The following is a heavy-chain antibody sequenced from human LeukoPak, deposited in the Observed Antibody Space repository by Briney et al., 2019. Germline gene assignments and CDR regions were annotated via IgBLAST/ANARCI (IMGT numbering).Heavy chain of an antibody. CDR2: INPNSGGT. V-gene: IGHV1-2*06. CDR3: ASHSSSWYLFDY. CDR1: GNTFTNYY. J-gene: IGHJ4*02. Sequence: ASVKVSCKASGNTFTNYYMHWVRQAPGQGLEWMGRINPNSGGTNYAQKFQGRVTMTRDTSISTAYMELSRLRSDDTAVYYCASHSSSWYLFDYWGQGTLVTVSS. D-gene: IGHD6-13*01.